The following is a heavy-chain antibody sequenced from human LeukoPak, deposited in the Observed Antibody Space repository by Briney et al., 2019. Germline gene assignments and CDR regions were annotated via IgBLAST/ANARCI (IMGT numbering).Heavy chain of an antibody. CDR2: INHSGST. CDR1: GGSFSGNF. Sequence: SETLFLTCAVYGGSFSGNFWTWIRQPPGKGLEWVGEINHSGSTNYNPSLKSRVTISLDTSKNQFSLKMSSVTAADTAVYYCASDGGRRFSHWGQGTLVTVSS. D-gene: IGHD3-10*01. V-gene: IGHV4-34*01. J-gene: IGHJ4*02. CDR3: ASDGGRRFSH.